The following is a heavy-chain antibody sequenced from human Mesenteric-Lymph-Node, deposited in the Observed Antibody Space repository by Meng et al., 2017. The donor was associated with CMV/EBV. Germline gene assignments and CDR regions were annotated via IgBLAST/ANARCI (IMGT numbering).Heavy chain of an antibody. Sequence: VHLQRWGEGVLKPPGTLSLTCAVYGGSFSGYYWSWIRQPPGKGLEWIGEINHSGSTNYNPSLKSRVTISVDTSKNQFSLKLSSVTAADTAVYYCARHQRWLKSEGGFNYWGQGTLVTVSS. CDR2: INHSGST. D-gene: IGHD4-23*01. CDR1: GGSFSGYY. V-gene: IGHV4-34*01. CDR3: ARHQRWLKSEGGFNY. J-gene: IGHJ4*02.